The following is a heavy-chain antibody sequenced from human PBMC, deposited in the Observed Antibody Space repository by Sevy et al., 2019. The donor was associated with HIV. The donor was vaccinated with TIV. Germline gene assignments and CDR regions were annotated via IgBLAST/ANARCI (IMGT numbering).Heavy chain of an antibody. CDR1: GFTFSSYS. J-gene: IGHJ4*02. Sequence: GGSLRLSCAASGFTFSSYSMNWVRQAPGKGLEWVSYISSSSSTIYYASSVKGRFTISRDNAKNSQYLQMNSLRAEYTAVYYCARTGPPGYYYDSSGSDYWGQGTLVTVSS. V-gene: IGHV3-48*01. CDR2: ISSSSSTI. CDR3: ARTGPPGYYYDSSGSDY. D-gene: IGHD3-22*01.